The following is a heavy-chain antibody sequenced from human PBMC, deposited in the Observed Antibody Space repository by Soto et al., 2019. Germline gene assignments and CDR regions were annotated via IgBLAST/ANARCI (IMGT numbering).Heavy chain of an antibody. CDR1: GYSFTSYW. Sequence: PGESLKISCKGSGYSFTSYWIGWVRQMPGKGLEWMGIIYPGDSDTRYSPSFQGQVTISADKSISTAYLQWSSLKASDTAMYYCARSAIFGVVIRAHYYYYMDVWGKGTTVTVS. CDR3: ARSAIFGVVIRAHYYYYMDV. J-gene: IGHJ6*03. CDR2: IYPGDSDT. V-gene: IGHV5-51*01. D-gene: IGHD3-3*01.